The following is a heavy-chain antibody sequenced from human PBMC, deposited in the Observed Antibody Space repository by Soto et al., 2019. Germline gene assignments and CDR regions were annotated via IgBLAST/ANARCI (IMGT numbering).Heavy chain of an antibody. D-gene: IGHD6-13*01. CDR1: GFTFSSYW. V-gene: IGHV3-7*01. CDR3: ARDAYSSSWYPSSAFDY. Sequence: GGSLRLSCAASGFTFSSYWMSWVRQAPGKGLEWVANIKQDGSEKYYVDSVKGRFTISRDNAKNSLYLQMNSLRAEDTAVYYCARDAYSSSWYPSSAFDYWGQGTLVTVSS. CDR2: IKQDGSEK. J-gene: IGHJ4*02.